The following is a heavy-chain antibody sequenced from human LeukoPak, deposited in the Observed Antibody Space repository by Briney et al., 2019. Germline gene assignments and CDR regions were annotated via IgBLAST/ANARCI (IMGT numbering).Heavy chain of an antibody. CDR2: INPNSGGT. J-gene: IGHJ4*02. V-gene: IGHV1-2*02. CDR1: GYTFTSYG. Sequence: GASVKVSCKASGYTFTSYGISWVRQAPGQGLEWMGWINPNSGGTNYAQKFQGRVTMTRDTSISTAYMELSRLRSDDTAVYYCAREAYYYGSGSYYREGQADYWGQGTLVTVSS. CDR3: AREAYYYGSGSYYREGQADY. D-gene: IGHD3-10*01.